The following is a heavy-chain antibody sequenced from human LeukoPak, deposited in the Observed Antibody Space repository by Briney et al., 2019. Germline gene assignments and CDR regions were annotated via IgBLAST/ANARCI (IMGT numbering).Heavy chain of an antibody. CDR1: GGTFSTSA. Sequence: GASVKVSCKTSGGTFSTSAITWVRQAPGQGLEWMRRIIPVLNITTYAQRFQGRVTITADTSTSTVYMELSSLRSEETAGYYCARDQGLTAPPPYGLDVWGQGTTVIVSS. D-gene: IGHD5-18*01. CDR2: IIPVLNIT. J-gene: IGHJ6*02. V-gene: IGHV1-69*04. CDR3: ARDQGLTAPPPYGLDV.